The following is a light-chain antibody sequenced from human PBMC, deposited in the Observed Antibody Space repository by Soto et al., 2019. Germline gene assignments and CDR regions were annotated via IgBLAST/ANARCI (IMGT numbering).Light chain of an antibody. J-gene: IGLJ2*01. Sequence: QSALTQPPSASGSPGQSVTISCTGTSSDVGGYNYVSWYQQHPGKAPKLMIYEVSKQPSGVPDPFSGSKSGNTASLTVFGLQGGGYAEYYLHLYGGSNKLVFRGGTKLTVL. V-gene: IGLV2-8*01. CDR1: SSDVGGYNY. CDR2: EVS. CDR3: HLYGGSNKLV.